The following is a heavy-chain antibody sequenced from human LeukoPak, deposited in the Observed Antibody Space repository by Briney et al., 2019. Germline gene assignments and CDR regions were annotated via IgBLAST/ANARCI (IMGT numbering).Heavy chain of an antibody. CDR2: IYYSGST. V-gene: IGHV4-59*08. D-gene: IGHD2-2*01. J-gene: IGHJ4*02. CDR3: ARHRYCTSTSCTFYFDS. CDR1: GGSISSYY. Sequence: SETLSLTCTVSGGSISSYYWSWIRQPPGKGLEWIGYIYYSGSTNYNPSLKSRVTISIDTSKNQFSLKLTSVTAADTAVYYCARHRYCTSTSCTFYFDSWGQGRLVTVSS.